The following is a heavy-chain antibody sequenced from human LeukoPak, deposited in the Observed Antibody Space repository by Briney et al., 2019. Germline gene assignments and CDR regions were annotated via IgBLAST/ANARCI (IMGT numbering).Heavy chain of an antibody. D-gene: IGHD3-3*01. Sequence: SETLSLTCTVSGGSISSGDYYWSRIRQPPGKGLEWIGYIYYSGSTYYNPSLKSRVTISVDTSKNQFSLKLSSVTAADTAVYYCARVYDFWSGYLVDPWGQGTLVTVSS. J-gene: IGHJ5*02. CDR2: IYYSGST. V-gene: IGHV4-30-4*08. CDR1: GGSISSGDYY. CDR3: ARVYDFWSGYLVDP.